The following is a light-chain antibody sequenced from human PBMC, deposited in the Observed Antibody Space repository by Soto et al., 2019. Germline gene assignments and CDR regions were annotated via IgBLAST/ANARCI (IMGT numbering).Light chain of an antibody. J-gene: IGKJ1*01. CDR3: QQYETFSGT. CDR2: DAS. CDR1: QSISGW. Sequence: DIQVTQSPSTLSASVGDRVTFTCRASQSISGWLAWYQQKPGEAPKLLIYDASALPRGVPSRFSGSGSGTKFTLTIASLQPDDFATYYCQQYETFSGTCGTGNKVDIK. V-gene: IGKV1-5*01.